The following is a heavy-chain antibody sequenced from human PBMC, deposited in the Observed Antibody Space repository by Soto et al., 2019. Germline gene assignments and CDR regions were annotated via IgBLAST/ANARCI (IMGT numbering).Heavy chain of an antibody. V-gene: IGHV2-5*01. D-gene: IGHD6-13*01. CDR2: IYWNDDK. Sequence: SGPTLVNPTQTLTLTCTFSGFSLSTSGVGVGWIRQPPGKALEWLALIYWNDDKRYSPSLESRLTITKDTSKNQVVLTMTNMDPVDTATYSRAHGAIAAAGLKGFDYWGQGTLVTVSS. CDR3: AHGAIAAAGLKGFDY. CDR1: GFSLSTSGVG. J-gene: IGHJ4*02.